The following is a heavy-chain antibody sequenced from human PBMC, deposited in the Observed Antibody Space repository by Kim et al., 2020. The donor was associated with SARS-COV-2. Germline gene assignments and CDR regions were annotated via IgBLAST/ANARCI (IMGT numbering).Heavy chain of an antibody. Sequence: GGSLRLSCAASGFTFSSYSMNWVRQAPGKGLEWVSYISSSGSTIYYADSVKGRFTISRDNAKNSLYLQMNSLRAEDTAVYYCARDEGYCGGVCYSNWDLCMGVWGQGTTVTVSS. CDR2: ISSSGSTI. V-gene: IGHV3-48*04. D-gene: IGHD2-21*01. CDR1: GFTFSSYS. CDR3: ARDEGYCGGVCYSNWDLCMGV. J-gene: IGHJ6*02.